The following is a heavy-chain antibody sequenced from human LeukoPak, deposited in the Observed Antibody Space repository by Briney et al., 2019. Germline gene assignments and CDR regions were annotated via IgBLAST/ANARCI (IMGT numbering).Heavy chain of an antibody. J-gene: IGHJ4*02. D-gene: IGHD1-7*01. Sequence: TGGSLRLSCAASGFTFSSSAMTWVRQAPGKGLEWVSTISVSGSSTYYAASVKGRFTISSDNPRNTLFLQMNSLRAEDTAVYYCAKVAGTTSFFFDYWGQGTLVTVSS. CDR2: ISVSGSST. V-gene: IGHV3-23*01. CDR3: AKVAGTTSFFFDY. CDR1: GFTFSSSA.